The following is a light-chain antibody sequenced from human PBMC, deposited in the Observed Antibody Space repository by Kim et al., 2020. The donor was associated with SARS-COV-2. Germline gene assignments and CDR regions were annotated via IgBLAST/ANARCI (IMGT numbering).Light chain of an antibody. V-gene: IGLV3-1*01. CDR2: QDF. Sequence: SYELTQPPSVSVSPGQTVTLTCSGDKLGEKYSCWYQQRSGQSPILLIYQDFKRPSGIPERFSGSNFGNTATLTISGTQTVDEADYYCQAWDSGTVVFGGGTQLTAL. CDR3: QAWDSGTVV. CDR1: KLGEKY. J-gene: IGLJ2*01.